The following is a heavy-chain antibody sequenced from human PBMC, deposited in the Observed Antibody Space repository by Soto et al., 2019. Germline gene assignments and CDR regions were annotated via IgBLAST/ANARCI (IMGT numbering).Heavy chain of an antibody. CDR3: ATIEYYYYYMDV. CDR1: GFTFSSYS. V-gene: IGHV3-48*01. Sequence: GGSLRLSCAASGFTFSSYSMNWVRQAPGKGLEWVSYISSSSSTIYYADSVKGRFTISRDNAKNSLYLQMNSLRAEDTAVYYCATIEYYYYYMDVWGKGTTVTVSS. J-gene: IGHJ6*03. CDR2: ISSSSSTI.